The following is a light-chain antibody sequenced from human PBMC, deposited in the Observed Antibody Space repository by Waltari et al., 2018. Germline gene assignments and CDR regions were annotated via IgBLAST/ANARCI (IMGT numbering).Light chain of an antibody. CDR1: VLAKKY. CDR2: KDS. J-gene: IGLJ2*01. Sequence: SYELTQPSSVSVSPGQTARITCSGDVLAKKYARWFQQKPGQAPVLVIYKDSERPSGIPERFSGSSSGTTVTLTIIGAQVEDEADYYCYSAADNNRGVFGGGTKLTVL. CDR3: YSAADNNRGV. V-gene: IGLV3-27*01.